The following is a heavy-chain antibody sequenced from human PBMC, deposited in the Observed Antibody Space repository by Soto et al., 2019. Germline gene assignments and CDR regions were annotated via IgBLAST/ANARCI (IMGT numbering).Heavy chain of an antibody. V-gene: IGHV4-59*01. Sequence: SETLSLTCTVSGGXISSYYWSWIRQPPGKGLEWIGYIYYSGSTNYNPSLKSRVTISVDTSKNQVSLKLNSGTAADTAGYYWERGSGPKFAYWVKGTLVTVSS. CDR3: ERGSGPKFAY. J-gene: IGHJ4*02. CDR1: GGXISSYY. CDR2: IYYSGST.